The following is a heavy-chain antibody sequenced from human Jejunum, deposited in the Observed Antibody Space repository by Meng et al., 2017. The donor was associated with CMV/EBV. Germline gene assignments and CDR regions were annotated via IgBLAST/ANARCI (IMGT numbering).Heavy chain of an antibody. J-gene: IGHJ4*02. CDR1: RYTFTDYV. V-gene: IGHV1-3*01. Sequence: KASRYTFTDYVLHWVRQAPGQRLEWMGWINAGTGHTQYSQSFQGRVTFTRDTSASTAYVELSSLTSEDTAVYYCAREGTVSGLDLDYWGQGTLVTVS. CDR2: INAGTGHT. D-gene: IGHD6-19*01. CDR3: AREGTVSGLDLDY.